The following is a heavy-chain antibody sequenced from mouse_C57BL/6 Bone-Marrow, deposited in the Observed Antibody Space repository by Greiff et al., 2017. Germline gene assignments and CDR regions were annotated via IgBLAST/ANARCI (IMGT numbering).Heavy chain of an antibody. Sequence: VQLQQSGAELARPGASVKLSCKASGYTFTSYGISWVKQRTGQGLEWIGEIYPRSGNTYYNEKFKGKATLTADQSSSTAYMELRSLTSEDSAVYFCARGDLLLRYYFDYWGQGTTLTVSS. J-gene: IGHJ2*01. CDR1: GYTFTSYG. CDR2: IYPRSGNT. V-gene: IGHV1-81*01. CDR3: ARGDLLLRYYFDY. D-gene: IGHD1-1*01.